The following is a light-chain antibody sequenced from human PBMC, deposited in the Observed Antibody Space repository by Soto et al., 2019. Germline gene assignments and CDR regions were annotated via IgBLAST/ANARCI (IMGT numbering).Light chain of an antibody. CDR2: GVS. CDR1: QIFISN. CDR3: QQYSQWPLT. Sequence: EIVMTQSPATLSVSPGERATLSCRASQIFISNLAWYQQKPGQAPRLLMYGVSTRATGIPARFGGSGSATEFTLPISSLQSEDFAVYYCQQYSQWPLTFGGGTKVDIK. J-gene: IGKJ4*01. V-gene: IGKV3-15*01.